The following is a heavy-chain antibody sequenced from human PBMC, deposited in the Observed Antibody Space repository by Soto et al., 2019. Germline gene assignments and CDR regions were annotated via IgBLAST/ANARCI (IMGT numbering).Heavy chain of an antibody. Sequence: PGGSLRLSCAASGFTFSSYSMNWVRQAPGKGLEWVSSISSSSSYIYYADSVKGRFTISRDNAKNSLYLQMNSLRAEDTAVYYCARDRNGYDSTHNWFDPWGQGTLVTVSS. CDR2: ISSSSSYI. CDR1: GFTFSSYS. V-gene: IGHV3-21*01. J-gene: IGHJ5*02. D-gene: IGHD5-12*01. CDR3: ARDRNGYDSTHNWFDP.